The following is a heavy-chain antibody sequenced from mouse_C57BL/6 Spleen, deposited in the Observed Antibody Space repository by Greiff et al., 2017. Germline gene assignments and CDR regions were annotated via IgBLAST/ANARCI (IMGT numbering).Heavy chain of an antibody. CDR2: IDPSDSYT. CDR3: ARNYGRPYYYAMDY. Sequence: VQLQQPGAELVLPGASVKLSCKASGYTFTSYWMHWVKQRPGQGLEWIGEIDPSDSYTNYNQKFKGKSTLTVDKSSSTAYMQLSSLTSEDSAVDYCARNYGRPYYYAMDYWGQGTSVTVSS. CDR1: GYTFTSYW. J-gene: IGHJ4*01. V-gene: IGHV1-69*01. D-gene: IGHD1-1*01.